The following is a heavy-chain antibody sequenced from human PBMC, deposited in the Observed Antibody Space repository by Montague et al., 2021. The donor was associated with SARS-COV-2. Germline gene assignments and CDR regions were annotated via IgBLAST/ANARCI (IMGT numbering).Heavy chain of an antibody. CDR3: ARGLYNWNYGHWFDT. J-gene: IGHJ5*02. Sequence: SETLSLTCTVSGGSVGSSHYYWAWIRQPPGKGLEWIGTIYYSGXTXYXXXXRXRVTIDVDASTNQFSLKLHSVTAADTAVYFCARGLYNWNYGHWFDTWGQGTLVTVSS. CDR2: IYYSGXT. CDR1: GGSVGSSHYY. V-gene: IGHV4-39*01. D-gene: IGHD1-7*01.